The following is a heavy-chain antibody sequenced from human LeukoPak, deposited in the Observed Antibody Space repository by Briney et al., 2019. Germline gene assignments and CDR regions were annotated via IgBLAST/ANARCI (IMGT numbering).Heavy chain of an antibody. J-gene: IGHJ3*02. V-gene: IGHV4-34*01. Sequence: SETLSLTCAAYGGSFSGYYWSWIRQPPGKGLEWIGEINHSGSTNYNPSLKSRVTISVDTSKNQFSLKLSSVTAADTAVYYCARGGSNWGFAYDAFDIWGQGTMVTVSS. CDR2: INHSGST. D-gene: IGHD7-27*01. CDR3: ARGGSNWGFAYDAFDI. CDR1: GGSFSGYY.